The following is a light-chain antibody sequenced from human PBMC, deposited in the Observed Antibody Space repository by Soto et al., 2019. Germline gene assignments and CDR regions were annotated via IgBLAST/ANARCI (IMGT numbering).Light chain of an antibody. V-gene: IGKV3D-20*01. J-gene: IGKJ5*01. Sequence: EIVLTQSPANLSLSPGEGATLSFGASQSVRSNFLAWYQQKPGLAPRLLISDVSSRATGIPDRFSGSGSGTDFTLTITRLEPEDSAVYFCQQYTGPPTTFGQGTRLEIK. CDR1: QSVRSNF. CDR3: QQYTGPPTT. CDR2: DVS.